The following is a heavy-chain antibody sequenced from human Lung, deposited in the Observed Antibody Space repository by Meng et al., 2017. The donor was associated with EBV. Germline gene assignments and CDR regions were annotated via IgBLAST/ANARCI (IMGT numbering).Heavy chain of an antibody. D-gene: IGHD5-18*01. CDR3: ARAVDTGYFDY. CDR2: IYYSGST. Sequence: QLLLQESGSGLVKASPPLSLTCTVPGGPNSSGGHYWSWIRQHPGKGLEWIGYIYYSGSTYYNPSLKSLVSISVDTSNNQFSLKLSSVTAADTAVYYCARAVDTGYFDYWGQGTLVTVSS. J-gene: IGHJ4*02. V-gene: IGHV4-31*01. CDR1: GGPNSSGGHY.